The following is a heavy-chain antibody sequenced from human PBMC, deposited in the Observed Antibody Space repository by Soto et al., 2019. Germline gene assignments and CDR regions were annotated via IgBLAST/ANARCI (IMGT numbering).Heavy chain of an antibody. CDR2: ISSSSSSYI. V-gene: IGHV3-21*01. J-gene: IGHJ4*02. CDR3: ARDNKYCSSTSCYYFDY. D-gene: IGHD2-2*01. Sequence: PGGSLRLSCAASGFTFSSYSMNWVRQAPGKGLEWVSSISSSSSSYIYYADSVKGRFTISRDNAKNSLYLQMNSLRAEDTAVYYCARDNKYCSSTSCYYFDYWGQGTLVTVSS. CDR1: GFTFSSYS.